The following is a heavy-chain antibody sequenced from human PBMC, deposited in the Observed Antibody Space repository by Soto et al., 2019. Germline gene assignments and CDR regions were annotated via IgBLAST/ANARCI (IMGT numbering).Heavy chain of an antibody. V-gene: IGHV3-73*01. J-gene: IGHJ2*01. CDR2: IRSKANSYAT. CDR1: GFTFSGSA. Sequence: EVQLVESGGGLVQPGGSLKLSCAASGFTFSGSAMHWVRQASGKGLEWVGGIRSKANSYATAYAASVKGRFTISRDDSKNTAYLQMNSLKTEDTAVYYCTRHEGIAVAGTPWYFDLWGRGTLVTVSS. D-gene: IGHD6-19*01. CDR3: TRHEGIAVAGTPWYFDL.